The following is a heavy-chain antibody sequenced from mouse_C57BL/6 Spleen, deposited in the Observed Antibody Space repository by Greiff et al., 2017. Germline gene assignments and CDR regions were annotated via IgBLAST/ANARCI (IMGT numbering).Heavy chain of an antibody. CDR3: ARQRDYGFDY. CDR1: GFTFSDYG. J-gene: IGHJ2*01. D-gene: IGHD1-1*01. Sequence: EVQGVESGGGLVQPGGSLKLSCAASGFTFSDYGMAWVRQAPRKGHEWVAFISTLAYSINYADTVTCRFTISRENAKNTVYLEISSLRSEDTSMYYCARQRDYGFDYGGQGTTRTGSS. V-gene: IGHV5-15*01. CDR2: ISTLAYSI.